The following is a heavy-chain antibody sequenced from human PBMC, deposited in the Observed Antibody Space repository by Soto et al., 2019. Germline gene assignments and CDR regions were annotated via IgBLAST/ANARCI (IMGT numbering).Heavy chain of an antibody. CDR1: GFSFRDYY. CDR3: TTDPVTMVVVPSSG. J-gene: IGHJ4*02. V-gene: IGHV3-15*01. CDR2: IKSKTDGGTT. Sequence: PGGSLRLSCAASGFSFRDYYMSWIRQAPGKGLEWVGRIKSKTDGGTTDYAAPVKGRFTISRDDSKNTLYLQMNSLKTEDTAVYYCTTDPVTMVVVPSSGWGQGTLVTVSS. D-gene: IGHD3-22*01.